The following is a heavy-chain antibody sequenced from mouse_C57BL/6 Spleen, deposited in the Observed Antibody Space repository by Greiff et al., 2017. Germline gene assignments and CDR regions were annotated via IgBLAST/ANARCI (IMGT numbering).Heavy chain of an antibody. CDR2: ISYDGSN. Sequence: VQLVESGPGLVKPSQSLSLTCSVTGYSITSGYYWNWIRQFPGNKREWLGYISYDGSNNYHPSLQNRISITCDTPKNQFFLTLNSVTTDDTATYYCARVDGYYDWYFDVWGTGTTVTVSS. CDR1: GYSITSGYY. J-gene: IGHJ1*03. D-gene: IGHD2-3*01. V-gene: IGHV3-6*01. CDR3: ARVDGYYDWYFDV.